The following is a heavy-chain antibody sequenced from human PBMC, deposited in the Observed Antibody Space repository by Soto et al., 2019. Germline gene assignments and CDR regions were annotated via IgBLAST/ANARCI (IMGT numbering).Heavy chain of an antibody. CDR1: GYTFTSYG. CDR3: ARDRSVAGERYAFDI. V-gene: IGHV1-18*04. CDR2: ISAYNGNT. J-gene: IGHJ3*02. Sequence: GASVKVSCKASGYTFTSYGISWVRQAPGQGLEWMGWISAYNGNTDYAQKLQGRVTMTTDTSTSTAYMELRSLGSDDTAVYYCARDRSVAGERYAFDIWGQGTMVTVSS. D-gene: IGHD6-19*01.